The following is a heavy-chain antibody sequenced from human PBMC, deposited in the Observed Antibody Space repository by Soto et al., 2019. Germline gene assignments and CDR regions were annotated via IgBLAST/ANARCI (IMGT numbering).Heavy chain of an antibody. J-gene: IGHJ5*02. Sequence: SATLSLTCAVYGGSFSGYYWSWIRQPPGKGLEWIGEINHSGSTNYNPSLKSRVTISVDTSKNQFSLKLSSVTAADTAVYYYARVGPLRYFDWLLSCNCFDPWGKGTLVTVSS. CDR3: ARVGPLRYFDWLLSCNCFDP. D-gene: IGHD3-9*01. V-gene: IGHV4-34*01. CDR1: GGSFSGYY. CDR2: INHSGST.